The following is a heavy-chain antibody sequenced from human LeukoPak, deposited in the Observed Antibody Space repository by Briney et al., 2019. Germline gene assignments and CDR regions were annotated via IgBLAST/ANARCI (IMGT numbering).Heavy chain of an antibody. D-gene: IGHD6-13*01. CDR3: ARSVVQQPGRYYFDY. CDR1: GDSISNYY. J-gene: IGHJ4*02. CDR2: IHSSGST. Sequence: SETLSLTCTVSGDSISNYYWSWIRQPPGKGLEWIGYIHSSGSTDYSPSLKSRVTISVDRSKNQFSLKLSSVTAADTAVYYCARSVVQQPGRYYFDYWGQGTLVTVSS. V-gene: IGHV4-59*12.